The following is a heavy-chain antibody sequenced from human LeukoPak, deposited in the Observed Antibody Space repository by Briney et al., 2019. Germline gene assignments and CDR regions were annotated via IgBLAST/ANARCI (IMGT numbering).Heavy chain of an antibody. V-gene: IGHV3-64*01. Sequence: PGGSLRLSCAASGFTFRSYGMHWVRQAPGKGLEYVAAISSNGGSTDYANSVKGRFTISRDNSKNTLYLQMGSLRAEDMAVYYCARISSSYDYDYWGQGTLVTVS. J-gene: IGHJ4*02. CDR2: ISSNGGST. D-gene: IGHD6-6*01. CDR1: GFTFRSYG. CDR3: ARISSSYDYDY.